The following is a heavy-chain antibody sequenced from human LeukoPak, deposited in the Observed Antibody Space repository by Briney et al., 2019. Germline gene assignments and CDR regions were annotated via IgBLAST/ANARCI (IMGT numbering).Heavy chain of an antibody. Sequence: QTGGSLRLSCAASGFTVSSNYMSWVRQAPGKGLEWVSAISGSGGSTYYADSVKGRFTISRDNSKNTLYLQMSSLRAEDTAVYYCATRLLVRAMAFDIWGQGTMVTVSS. J-gene: IGHJ3*02. V-gene: IGHV3-23*01. CDR3: ATRLLVRAMAFDI. CDR1: GFTVSSNY. CDR2: ISGSGGST. D-gene: IGHD2-15*01.